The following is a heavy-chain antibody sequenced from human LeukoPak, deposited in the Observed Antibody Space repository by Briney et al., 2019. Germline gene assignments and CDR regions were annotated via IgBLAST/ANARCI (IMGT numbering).Heavy chain of an antibody. CDR1: GFTFSSYW. V-gene: IGHV3-7*01. D-gene: IGHD3-22*01. J-gene: IGHJ3*02. Sequence: GGSLRLSCAASGFTFSSYWMSWVRQAPGKGLEWVANIKQDGSEKYYVDSVKGRFTISRDNAKNSLYLQMNSLRAEDTAVYYCARGDYYDSSDYFNDAFDIWGQGTMVTVSS. CDR3: ARGDYYDSSDYFNDAFDI. CDR2: IKQDGSEK.